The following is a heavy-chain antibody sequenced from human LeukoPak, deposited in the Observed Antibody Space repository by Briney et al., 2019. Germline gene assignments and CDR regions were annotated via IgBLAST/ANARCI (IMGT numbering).Heavy chain of an antibody. J-gene: IGHJ6*02. D-gene: IGHD2/OR15-2a*01. V-gene: IGHV4-59*08. Sequence: PSETLSLTCTVSGGSINGYYWSCIRHPPGQGLEWIGYIHSGGTTLYNPSLKSRVTMSVDTSRNQFSLKLSSVTAADTAVYYCARHDPVPEYRRGMDVWGQGTTVTVSS. CDR2: IHSGGTT. CDR1: GGSINGYY. CDR3: ARHDPVPEYRRGMDV.